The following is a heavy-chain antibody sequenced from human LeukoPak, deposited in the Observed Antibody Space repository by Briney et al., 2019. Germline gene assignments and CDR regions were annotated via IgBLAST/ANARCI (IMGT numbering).Heavy chain of an antibody. CDR1: GFTVSSYA. Sequence: GGSLRLSCAASGFTVSSYAMHWVRQAPGKGLEWVAVISYDGSNKYYADSVKGRFTISRDNSKNTLYLQMNSLRAEDTAVYYCARVAGEGYSSCWYPVPVDYWGQGTLVTVSS. CDR3: ARVAGEGYSSCWYPVPVDY. CDR2: ISYDGSNK. J-gene: IGHJ4*02. V-gene: IGHV3-30*04. D-gene: IGHD6-13*01.